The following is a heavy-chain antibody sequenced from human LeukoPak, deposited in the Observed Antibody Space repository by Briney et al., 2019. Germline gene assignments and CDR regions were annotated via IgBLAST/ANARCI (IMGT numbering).Heavy chain of an antibody. CDR1: GYSISSGYY. V-gene: IGHV4-38-2*01. CDR2: IYHSGST. J-gene: IGHJ4*02. CDR3: ARRSDRSDY. Sequence: PSETLSLTCAVSGYSISSGYYWGWLRQPPGKGLEWIGSIYHSGSTYYNPSLKSRVTISVDTSKNQFSLKLSSVTAADTAVYYCARRSDRSDYWGQGTLVTVSS.